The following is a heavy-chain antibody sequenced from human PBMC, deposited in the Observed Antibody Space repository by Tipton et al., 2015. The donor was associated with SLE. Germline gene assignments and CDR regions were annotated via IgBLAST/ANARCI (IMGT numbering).Heavy chain of an antibody. CDR3: ATQGYYDSSFDY. CDR2: INHSGST. D-gene: IGHD3-16*01. V-gene: IGHV4-34*01. J-gene: IGHJ4*02. Sequence: TLSLTCAVYGGSFSGYFWNWIRQTPGKGLEWIGEINHSGSTNYNPSLKSRVTISLDTSKTQFSLQLSSVTAADTAVYYCATQGYYDSSFDYWGQGTLVTVSS. CDR1: GGSFSGYF.